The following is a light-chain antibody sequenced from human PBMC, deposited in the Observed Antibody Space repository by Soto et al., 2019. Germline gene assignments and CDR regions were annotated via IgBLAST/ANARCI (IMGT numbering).Light chain of an antibody. CDR1: SSDIGGYNY. CDR3: SSYPSDNTLGVV. J-gene: IGLJ2*01. CDR2: EVI. V-gene: IGLV2-14*01. Sequence: QSALTQPASVSGSPGQSIIISCTGTSSDIGGYNYVSSYQQHPGKAPKLMIYEVINRPSGVSDRFSGSKSVNTASLTIYGLQAEDEADYYCSSYPSDNTLGVVFGGGTKATVL.